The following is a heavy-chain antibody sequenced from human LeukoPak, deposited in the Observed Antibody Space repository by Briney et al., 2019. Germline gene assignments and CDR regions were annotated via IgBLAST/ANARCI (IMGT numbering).Heavy chain of an antibody. D-gene: IGHD3-10*01. V-gene: IGHV4-4*07. CDR2: IYTSGST. J-gene: IGHJ4*02. CDR3: ARGSGSYPPLDY. CDR1: GDSISSY. Sequence: SETLSLTCTVSGDSISSYWSWIRQPAGKGLEWIGRIYTSGSTNYNPSLKSRVTMSVDTSKNQFSLKLSSVTAADTAVYYCARGSGSYPPLDYWGQGTLVPVSS.